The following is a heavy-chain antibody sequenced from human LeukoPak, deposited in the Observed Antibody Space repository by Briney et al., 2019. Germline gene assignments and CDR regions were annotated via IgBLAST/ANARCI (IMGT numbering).Heavy chain of an antibody. Sequence: ASVKVSCKASGSTFTGYYMHWVRQAPGQGLEWMGWINPNSGGTNYAQKVQGRVTMTRDTSISTAYMELSRLRSDDTAVYSCARDSGDYYGSAIFRWFDPWGQGTLVTVSS. CDR1: GSTFTGYY. D-gene: IGHD3-10*01. V-gene: IGHV1-2*02. CDR2: INPNSGGT. CDR3: ARDSGDYYGSAIFRWFDP. J-gene: IGHJ5*02.